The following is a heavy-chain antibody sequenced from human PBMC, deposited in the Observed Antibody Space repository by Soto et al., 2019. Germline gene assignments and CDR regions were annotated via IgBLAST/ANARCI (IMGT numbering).Heavy chain of an antibody. Sequence: EVQLVESGGGLVQPGGSLRLSCAASGFTFNNYWMSWVRQAPGKGLEWVANIKQDGSEKYYVDSVKGRFTISTDNAKNSLYLQMNSLRSEDTDVYYCAKNNRYCISTICLVFDYWGQGTLLTVSS. D-gene: IGHD2-2*01. CDR2: IKQDGSEK. CDR3: AKNNRYCISTICLVFDY. J-gene: IGHJ4*02. V-gene: IGHV3-7*01. CDR1: GFTFNNYW.